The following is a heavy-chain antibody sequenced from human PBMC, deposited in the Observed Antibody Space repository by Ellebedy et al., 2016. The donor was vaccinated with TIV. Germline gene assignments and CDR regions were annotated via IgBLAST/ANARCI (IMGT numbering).Heavy chain of an antibody. CDR1: GYTFTYFA. CDR2: ISAYNGNT. Sequence: AASVKVSCKASGYTFTYFAISWARQAPGQGLEWMGWISAYNGNTIYAQKFQGRVTMTTDASTSTAYMELRSLRSDDTAVYFCAKERWPGGYDAFDLWGQGTMVTVSS. V-gene: IGHV1-18*04. CDR3: AKERWPGGYDAFDL. J-gene: IGHJ3*01. D-gene: IGHD3-16*01.